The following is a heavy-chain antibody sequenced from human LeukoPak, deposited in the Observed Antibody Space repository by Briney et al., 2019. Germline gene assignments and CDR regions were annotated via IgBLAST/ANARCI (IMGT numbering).Heavy chain of an antibody. J-gene: IGHJ4*02. Sequence: GGSLRLSCAASGFTFSSYEMNWVRQAPGKGLEWVSYISSSGSTIYYADSVKGRFTISRDNVKNSLYLQMNSLRAEDTAVYYCARGRDSSSSYPGYWGQGTLVTVSS. CDR2: ISSSGSTI. D-gene: IGHD6-6*01. CDR3: ARGRDSSSSYPGY. V-gene: IGHV3-48*03. CDR1: GFTFSSYE.